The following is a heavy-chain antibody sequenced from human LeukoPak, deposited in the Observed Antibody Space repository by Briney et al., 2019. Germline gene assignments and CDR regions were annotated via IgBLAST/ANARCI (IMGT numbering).Heavy chain of an antibody. D-gene: IGHD3-3*01. V-gene: IGHV1-8*01. J-gene: IGHJ5*02. CDR3: ARGSLRFLEWLTDNWLDP. Sequence: EASVKVSCKASGYTFTSYDINWVRQATGQGLEWMGWMNPNSGNTGYAQKFQGRVTMTRNTSISTAYMELSSLRSEDTAVYYCARGSLRFLEWLTDNWLDPWGQGTLVTVSS. CDR1: GYTFTSYD. CDR2: MNPNSGNT.